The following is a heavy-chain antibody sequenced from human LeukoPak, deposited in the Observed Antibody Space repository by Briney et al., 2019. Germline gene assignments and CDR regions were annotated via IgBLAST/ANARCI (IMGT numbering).Heavy chain of an antibody. CDR1: GGSFSGYY. CDR3: ARRKMGVSLINWFDP. V-gene: IGHV4-34*01. Sequence: SETLSLTCAVYGGSFSGYYWSWIRQPPGKGLEWIGEINHSGSTNYNPSLKSRVTISVDTSKNQFSLKLSSVTAADTAVYYCARRKMGVSLINWFDPWGQGTLVTVSS. J-gene: IGHJ5*02. CDR2: INHSGST. D-gene: IGHD1-26*01.